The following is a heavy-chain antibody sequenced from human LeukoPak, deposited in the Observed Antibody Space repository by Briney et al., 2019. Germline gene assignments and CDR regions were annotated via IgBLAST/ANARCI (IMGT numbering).Heavy chain of an antibody. D-gene: IGHD1-14*01. J-gene: IGHJ4*02. CDR3: ARASSKNQEVDY. CDR1: GGSISSGGYS. CDR2: IYHSGST. Sequence: SQTLSLTCAVSGGSISSGGYSWSWIRQPPGKGLEWIGYIYHSGSTYYNPSLKSRVTISVDTSKNQFSLKLSSVTAADTAVYYCARASSKNQEVDYWGQGTLVTVSS. V-gene: IGHV4-30-2*01.